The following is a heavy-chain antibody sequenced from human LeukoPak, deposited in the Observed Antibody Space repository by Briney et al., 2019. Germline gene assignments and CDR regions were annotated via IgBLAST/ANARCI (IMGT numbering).Heavy chain of an antibody. V-gene: IGHV4-31*03. D-gene: IGHD3-10*01. CDR1: GGSISSGGYY. J-gene: IGHJ4*02. CDR3: ARGSYMVRGVINPFFLDY. Sequence: PSETLSLTCTVSGGSISSGGYYWSWIRQLPGQGLEWIGNMFYSGSTDYNPSLKSRVTMSLDSSKNQFSLKLSSVTAADTAVYYCARGSYMVRGVINPFFLDYWGQGTLVTVSS. CDR2: MFYSGST.